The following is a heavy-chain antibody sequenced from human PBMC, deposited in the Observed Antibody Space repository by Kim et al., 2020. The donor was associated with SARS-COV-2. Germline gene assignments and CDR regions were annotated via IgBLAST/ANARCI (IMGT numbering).Heavy chain of an antibody. J-gene: IGHJ6*02. V-gene: IGHV3-23*01. CDR1: GFTFGSYA. CDR3: AKGSGDYDNNGMDT. D-gene: IGHD3-22*01. CDR2: ISGSGDST. Sequence: GGSLRLSCAASGFTFGSYATTWVRQAPGKGLEWVSVISGSGDSTYYADSVRGRFTISRDNAKSTLYLQMNSLRAEDTAVYHCAKGSGDYDNNGMDTWVQG.